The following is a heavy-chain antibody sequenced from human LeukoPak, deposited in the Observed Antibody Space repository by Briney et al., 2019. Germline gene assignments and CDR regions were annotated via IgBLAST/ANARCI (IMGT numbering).Heavy chain of an antibody. D-gene: IGHD1-26*01. CDR2: ISGSGAST. V-gene: IGHV3-23*01. CDR1: GFTVSSNY. CDR3: AKWLSGSSGYYYYGMDV. Sequence: LAGGSLRLSCAASGFTVSSNYMTWVRQAPGKGLEWVAGISGSGASTNHADSVKGRFTISRGNSKNTLYLQMNSLRAEDTAVYYCAKWLSGSSGYYYYGMDVWGQGTTVTVSS. J-gene: IGHJ6*02.